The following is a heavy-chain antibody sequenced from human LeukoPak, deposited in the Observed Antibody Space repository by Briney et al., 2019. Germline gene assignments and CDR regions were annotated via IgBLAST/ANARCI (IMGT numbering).Heavy chain of an antibody. D-gene: IGHD4-11*01. V-gene: IGHV4-59*01. J-gene: IGHJ6*03. CDR3: ARDLFRRVTTSYYYYYMDV. CDR2: IYYSGST. CDR1: GGSISSYY. Sequence: SETLSLTCTVSGGSISSYYWSWIRQPPGKGLEWIGYIYYSGSTNYNPSLKSRVTISVDTSKNQFSLKLSSVTAADTAVYYCARDLFRRVTTSYYYYYMDVWGKGTTVTVSS.